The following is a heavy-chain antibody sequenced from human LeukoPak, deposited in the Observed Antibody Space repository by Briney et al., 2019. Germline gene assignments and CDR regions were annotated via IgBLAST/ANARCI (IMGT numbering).Heavy chain of an antibody. CDR1: GGTFSSYA. V-gene: IGHV1-69*13. CDR2: IIPIFGTA. CDR3: ARQYSSGPTEYFDY. J-gene: IGHJ4*02. D-gene: IGHD6-19*01. Sequence: SVKVSCKASGGTFSSYAISWVRQAPGQGLEWMGGIIPIFGTATYAQNFQGRVTITADESTSTAYMELSSLRSEDTAVYYCARQYSSGPTEYFDYWSQGTLVTVSS.